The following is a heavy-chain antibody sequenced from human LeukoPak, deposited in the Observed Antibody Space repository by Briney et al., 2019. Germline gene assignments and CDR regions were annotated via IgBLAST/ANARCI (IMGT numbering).Heavy chain of an antibody. J-gene: IGHJ3*02. Sequence: PGGSLRLSCAASGFTFSSYWMSWVRPAPGKGLEWGSAISGSGLRTYYADSVKGRFTISRDISKNTLYLQMDSLRAEDTAVYYCAKDRVSMIVVVAFDIWGQGTMVTVSS. CDR1: GFTFSSYW. CDR3: AKDRVSMIVVVAFDI. D-gene: IGHD3-22*01. CDR2: ISGSGLRT. V-gene: IGHV3-23*01.